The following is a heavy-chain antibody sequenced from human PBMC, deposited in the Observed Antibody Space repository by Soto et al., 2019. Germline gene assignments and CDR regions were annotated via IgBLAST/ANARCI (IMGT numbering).Heavy chain of an antibody. V-gene: IGHV4-34*01. Sequence: SETLSLTCAVYGGSFSGYYWSWIRQPPGKGLEWIGEINHSGSTNYNPSLKSRVTISVDTSKNQFSLKLSSVTAADTAVYYCANRIVATTYMDVWGKGTTVTVSS. CDR1: GGSFSGYY. J-gene: IGHJ6*03. CDR2: INHSGST. CDR3: ANRIVATTYMDV. D-gene: IGHD5-12*01.